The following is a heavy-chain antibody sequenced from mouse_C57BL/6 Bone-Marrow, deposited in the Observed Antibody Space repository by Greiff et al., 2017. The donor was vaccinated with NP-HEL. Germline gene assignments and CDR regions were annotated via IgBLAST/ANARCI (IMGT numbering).Heavy chain of an antibody. CDR2: IYPGSGST. V-gene: IGHV1-55*01. D-gene: IGHD1-1*01. Sequence: VQLQQPGAELVKPGASVKMSCKASGYTFTSYWITWVKQRPGQGLEWIGDIYPGSGSTNYNEKFKSKATLTVDTSSSTAYMQLSSLTSEDSAVYYCAREKSTTVVYFDYWGQSTTLTVSS. CDR3: AREKSTTVVYFDY. J-gene: IGHJ2*01. CDR1: GYTFTSYW.